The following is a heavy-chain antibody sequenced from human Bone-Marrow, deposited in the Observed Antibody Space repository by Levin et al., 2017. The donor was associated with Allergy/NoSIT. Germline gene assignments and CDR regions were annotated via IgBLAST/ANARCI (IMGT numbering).Heavy chain of an antibody. D-gene: IGHD6-6*01. CDR2: ISSSGSTI. V-gene: IGHV3-11*01. CDR1: GFTFSDYY. Sequence: PGESLKISCAASGFTFSDYYMSWIRQAPGKGLEWVSYISSSGSTIYYADSVKGRFTISRDNAKNSLYLQMNSLRAEDTAVYYCARDRVRSSSSGSAYWGQGTLVTVSS. CDR3: ARDRVRSSSSGSAY. J-gene: IGHJ4*02.